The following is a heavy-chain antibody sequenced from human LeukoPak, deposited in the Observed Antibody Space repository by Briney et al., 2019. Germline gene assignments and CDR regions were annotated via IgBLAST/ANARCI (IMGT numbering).Heavy chain of an antibody. Sequence: SVKVSCKASGGTFSSYAISWVRPAPGQGLEWMGRIIPILGIANYAQKFQGRVTITADKSTSTAYMELSSLRSEDTAVYYCARGTPQPFDYWGQGTLVTVSS. CDR1: GGTFSSYA. J-gene: IGHJ4*02. V-gene: IGHV1-69*04. CDR2: IIPILGIA. CDR3: ARGTPQPFDY.